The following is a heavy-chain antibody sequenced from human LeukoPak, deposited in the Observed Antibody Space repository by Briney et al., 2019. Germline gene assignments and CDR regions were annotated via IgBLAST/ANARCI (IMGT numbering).Heavy chain of an antibody. D-gene: IGHD3-10*01. CDR2: IYTSGST. Sequence: PSETLSLTCTVSGGSISSYYWSWIRQPAGKGLEWIGRIYTSGSTNYNPSLKSRVTMSVDTSKNQFSLKLSSVTAADTAVYYCARENSPGIWASGDWFDPWGQGTLVTVSS. J-gene: IGHJ5*02. V-gene: IGHV4-4*07. CDR3: ARENSPGIWASGDWFDP. CDR1: GGSISSYY.